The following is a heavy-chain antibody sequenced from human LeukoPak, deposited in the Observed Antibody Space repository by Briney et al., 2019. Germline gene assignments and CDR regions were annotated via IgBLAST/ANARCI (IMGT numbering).Heavy chain of an antibody. J-gene: IGHJ4*02. D-gene: IGHD3-10*01. CDR2: ISYDGSNK. V-gene: IGHV3-30-3*01. Sequence: GGSLRLSCAASGFTFSTYAMHWVRQAPGEGLEWVAVISYDGSNKYYADSVKGRFTISRDNSKNTLYLQMNSLRAEDTAVYYCARNFRRGDFDYWGQGTLVTVSS. CDR1: GFTFSTYA. CDR3: ARNFRRGDFDY.